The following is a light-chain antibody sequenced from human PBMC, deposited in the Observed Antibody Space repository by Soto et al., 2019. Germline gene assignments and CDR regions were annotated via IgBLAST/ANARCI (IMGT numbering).Light chain of an antibody. CDR1: QSVSSY. CDR2: DAS. V-gene: IGKV3-11*01. Sequence: IVLTQSPATLSLSPGERATLSCRASQSVSSYLAWYQQKPGQAPRLLIYDASNRATGIPARFSGSGSGTDFTLTISSLQSEDFTVYYCQQYIDWPLTFGGGTKVDIK. CDR3: QQYIDWPLT. J-gene: IGKJ4*01.